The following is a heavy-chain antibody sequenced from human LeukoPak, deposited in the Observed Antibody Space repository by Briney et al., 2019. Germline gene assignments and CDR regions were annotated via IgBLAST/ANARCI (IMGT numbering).Heavy chain of an antibody. V-gene: IGHV6-1*01. CDR1: GDIFSSNSAA. Sequence: SQTLSLTCAISGDIFSSNSAAWDWIRQSPSRGLEWLGRTYYRSKLYNDYAVTVKSLITINPDTSKNKFSLQLNSVPPEDTAVYYCARDNYYDSSGYYDYWGQGTLVTVSS. J-gene: IGHJ4*02. CDR2: TYYRSKLYN. D-gene: IGHD3-22*01. CDR3: ARDNYYDSSGYYDY.